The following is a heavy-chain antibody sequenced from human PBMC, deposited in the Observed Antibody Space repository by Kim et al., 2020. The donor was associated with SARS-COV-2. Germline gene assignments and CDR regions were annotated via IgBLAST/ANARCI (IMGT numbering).Heavy chain of an antibody. CDR1: GFTFSSYS. J-gene: IGHJ6*02. V-gene: IGHV3-48*02. D-gene: IGHD3-10*01. CDR2: ISSSSSTI. Sequence: GGSLRLSCAASGFTFSSYSMNWVRQAPGKGLEWVSYISSSSSTIYYADSVKGRFTISRDNAKNSLYLQMNSLRDEDTAVYYCARGRGLARSYYYYGMDVWGQGTTVTVSS. CDR3: ARGRGLARSYYYYGMDV.